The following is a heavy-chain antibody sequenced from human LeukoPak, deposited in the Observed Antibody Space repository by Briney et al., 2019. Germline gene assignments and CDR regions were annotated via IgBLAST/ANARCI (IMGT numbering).Heavy chain of an antibody. CDR1: GGSISSSSYY. J-gene: IGHJ4*02. CDR3: ARVSPGYNSGYYFDY. CDR2: IYYSGST. Sequence: SETLSLTFTVSGGSISSSSYYWGWIRQPPGKGLEWIGSIYYSGSTYYNPSLKSRVTISVDTSKNQFSLKLSSVTAADTAVYYCARVSPGYNSGYYFDYWGQGTLVTVSS. V-gene: IGHV4-39*07. D-gene: IGHD5-18*01.